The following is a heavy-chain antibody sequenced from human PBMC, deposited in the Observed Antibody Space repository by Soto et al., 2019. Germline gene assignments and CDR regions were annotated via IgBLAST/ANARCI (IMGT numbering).Heavy chain of an antibody. CDR1: GFTFSSYA. CDR2: ISYDGSNK. Sequence: QVQLVESGGGVVQPGRSLRLSCAASGFTFSSYAMHWVRQAPGKGLEWVAVISYDGSNKYYADSVKGRFTISRDNSKNTMYLQMNSLRAEDTAVYYCARDYHPYSSSSNEPLYWGQGTLVNVSS. J-gene: IGHJ4*02. D-gene: IGHD6-13*01. V-gene: IGHV3-30-3*01. CDR3: ARDYHPYSSSSNEPLY.